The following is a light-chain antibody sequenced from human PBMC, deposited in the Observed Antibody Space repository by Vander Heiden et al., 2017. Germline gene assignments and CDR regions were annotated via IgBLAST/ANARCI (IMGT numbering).Light chain of an antibody. V-gene: IGKV3-20*01. J-gene: IGKJ5*01. Sequence: EIVLTQSPGTLSLSPGDGATVSCRASQSVSSNYLAWFQLRPGQAPRLLIFGASSRATGIPDRFGGSGSGTDFSLTISRLEPEDFAVYFCQQYGASPITFGQGTRLDIK. CDR2: GAS. CDR3: QQYGASPIT. CDR1: QSVSSNY.